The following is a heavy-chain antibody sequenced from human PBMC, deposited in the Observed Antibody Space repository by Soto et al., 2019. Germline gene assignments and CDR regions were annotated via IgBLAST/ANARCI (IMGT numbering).Heavy chain of an antibody. CDR3: AKDVVVVAATLPHNWFDP. CDR1: GFTLSSYG. CDR2: ISYDGSNK. D-gene: IGHD2-15*01. J-gene: IGHJ5*02. Sequence: QVQLVESGGGVVQPGRSLRLSCAASGFTLSSYGMHWVRQAPGKGLEWVAVISYDGSNKYYADSVKGRFTISRDNSKNTVYLQMNSLRAEDTAVYYCAKDVVVVAATLPHNWFDPWGQGTLVTVSS. V-gene: IGHV3-30*18.